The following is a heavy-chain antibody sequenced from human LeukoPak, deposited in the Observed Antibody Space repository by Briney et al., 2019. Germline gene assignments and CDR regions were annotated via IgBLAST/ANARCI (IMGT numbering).Heavy chain of an antibody. D-gene: IGHD6-19*01. V-gene: IGHV1-18*01. CDR3: ARDPTNTSGRYAHFDY. CDR1: GFTFTRYG. CDR2: ISAYNGDT. J-gene: IGHJ4*02. Sequence: ASVKVSCKASGFTFTRYGITWVRQAPGQGLEWMGWISAYNGDTNYAQKLQGRVTMTRDPSTSTVYMELRSQSSDDTAVYYCARDPTNTSGRYAHFDYWGQGTLVTVSS.